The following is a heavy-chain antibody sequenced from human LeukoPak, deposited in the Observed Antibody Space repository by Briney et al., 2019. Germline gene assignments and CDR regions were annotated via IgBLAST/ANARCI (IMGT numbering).Heavy chain of an antibody. CDR3: ARGPPNWGYDY. J-gene: IGHJ4*02. CDR2: MSPNSGDT. CDR1: GYTFTSYD. V-gene: IGHV1-8*01. Sequence: ASVTVSCTASGYTFTSYDFNWVRQATGQRPEWMGWMSPNSGDTGYAQKFQDRVTMTRNTSISTAYMELSSLRSDDTAVYYCARGPPNWGYDYWGPGTLVTVSS. D-gene: IGHD7-27*01.